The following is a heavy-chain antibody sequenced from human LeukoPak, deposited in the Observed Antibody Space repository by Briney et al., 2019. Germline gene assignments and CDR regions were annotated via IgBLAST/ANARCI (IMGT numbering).Heavy chain of an antibody. CDR1: GYTFTGYY. D-gene: IGHD2-15*01. CDR3: ARSRVGYCSGGSCYEANAFDI. CDR2: IIPIFGTA. V-gene: IGHV1-69*06. Sequence: ASVKVSCKASGYTFTGYYMHWVRQAPGQGLEWMGGIIPIFGTANYAQKFQGRVTITADKSTSTAYMELSSLRSEDTAVYYCARSRVGYCSGGSCYEANAFDIWGQGTMVTVSS. J-gene: IGHJ3*02.